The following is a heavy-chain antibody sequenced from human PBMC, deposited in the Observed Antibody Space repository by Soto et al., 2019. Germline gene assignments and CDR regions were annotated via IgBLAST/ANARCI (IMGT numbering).Heavy chain of an antibody. CDR2: ISSNGGST. Sequence: GGSLRLSCAASGFTFSSYAMHWVRQAPGKGLEYVSAISSNGGSTYYANSVKGRFTISRDNSKNTLYLQMGSLRAEDMAVYYCARGMTGYSNYYFDYWGQGTLVTVSS. V-gene: IGHV3-64*01. CDR1: GFTFSSYA. D-gene: IGHD3-9*01. CDR3: ARGMTGYSNYYFDY. J-gene: IGHJ4*02.